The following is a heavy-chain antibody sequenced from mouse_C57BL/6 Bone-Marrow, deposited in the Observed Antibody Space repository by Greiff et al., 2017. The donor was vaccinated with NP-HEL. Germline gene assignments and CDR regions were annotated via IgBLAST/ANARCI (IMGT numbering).Heavy chain of an antibody. CDR2: IYPGDGDT. Sequence: QVQLKQSGAELVKPGASVKISCKASGYAFSSYWMNWVKERPGKGLEWIGQIYPGDGDTKYNGKFKGKATLTADKSSSTAYMQVSSLTSEDSAVYLCARGDYGSSRFEYAVDYWGQGTSVTVSS. V-gene: IGHV1-80*01. J-gene: IGHJ4*01. CDR3: ARGDYGSSRFEYAVDY. CDR1: GYAFSSYW. D-gene: IGHD1-1*01.